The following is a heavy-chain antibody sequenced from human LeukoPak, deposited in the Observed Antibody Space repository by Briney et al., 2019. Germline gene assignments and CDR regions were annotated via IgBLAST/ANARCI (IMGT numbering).Heavy chain of an antibody. J-gene: IGHJ3*02. CDR3: ACFWRDAFDI. Sequence: PSETLSLTCTVAGGSISSYYWSWIRQPPGKGLEWIGYIYYSGSTNYNPSLKSRVTISVDTSKNQFSLKLSSVTAADTAVYCCACFWRDAFDIWGQGTMVTVSS. CDR2: IYYSGST. D-gene: IGHD3-3*01. V-gene: IGHV4-59*01. CDR1: GGSISSYY.